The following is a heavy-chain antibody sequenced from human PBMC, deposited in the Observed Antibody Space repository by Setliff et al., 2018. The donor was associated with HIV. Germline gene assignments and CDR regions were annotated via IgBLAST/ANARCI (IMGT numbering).Heavy chain of an antibody. CDR3: ARHRDGGTYPLDY. J-gene: IGHJ4*02. CDR1: GGSFSDFY. CDR2: ISYSGST. V-gene: IGHV4-34*01. Sequence: ASETLSLTCAVYGGSFSDFYWSWIRQPPGKGLEWIGEISYSGSTVYNPSLKSRVTISLDTSKNRFSLQLTSVTAADTAVYYCARHRDGGTYPLDYWGQGTLVTVS. D-gene: IGHD1-26*01.